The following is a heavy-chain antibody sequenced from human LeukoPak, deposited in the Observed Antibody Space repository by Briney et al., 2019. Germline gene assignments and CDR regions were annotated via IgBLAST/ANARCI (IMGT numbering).Heavy chain of an antibody. CDR2: ISGSGGST. V-gene: IGHV3-23*01. D-gene: IGHD1-26*01. CDR1: GFTFSSYA. Sequence: PGGSLRLSCAASGFTFSSYAMSWVRQAPGKGLEWVAAISGSGGSTYYADSVKGRFTISRDNSKNTLYLQMNSLRAEDTAVYYCAKSSGYSGRYSADYWGQGTLVTVSS. J-gene: IGHJ4*02. CDR3: AKSSGYSGRYSADY.